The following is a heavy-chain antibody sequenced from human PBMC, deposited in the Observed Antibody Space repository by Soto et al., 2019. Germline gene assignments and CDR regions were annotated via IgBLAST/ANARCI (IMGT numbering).Heavy chain of an antibody. CDR1: GFTFSRYD. J-gene: IGHJ6*02. CDR2: FGSAGDI. CDR3: ATGWGATIFPFQQVYYYYGMDV. V-gene: IGHV3-13*01. Sequence: GGSLRLSCVASGFTFSRYDMYWVRRGSGKGLEWVSTFGSAGDIYYADSVKGRFIISRENAKNSLYLQMNNLGAGDTAVYYCATGWGATIFPFQQVYYYYGMDVWGQGTTVTVSS. D-gene: IGHD3-9*01.